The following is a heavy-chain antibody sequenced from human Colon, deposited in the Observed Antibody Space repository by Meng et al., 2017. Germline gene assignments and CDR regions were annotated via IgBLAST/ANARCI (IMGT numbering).Heavy chain of an antibody. CDR2: IYYSGST. J-gene: IGHJ4*02. CDR1: GGSVSSGSYY. CDR3: ARGASDYDFDY. Sequence: QGQLQGSGPGRVRPSETLSLTCTVSGGSVSSGSYYWSWIRQPPGKGLEWIGYIYYSGSTNYNPSLKSRVTISVDTSKNQFSLKLSSVTAADTAVYYCARGASDYDFDYWGQGTLVTVSS. V-gene: IGHV4-61*01. D-gene: IGHD3-22*01.